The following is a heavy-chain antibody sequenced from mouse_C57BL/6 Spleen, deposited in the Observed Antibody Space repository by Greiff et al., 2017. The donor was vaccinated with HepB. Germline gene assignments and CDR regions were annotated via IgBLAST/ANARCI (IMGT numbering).Heavy chain of an antibody. D-gene: IGHD2-5*01. V-gene: IGHV1-64*01. CDR3: ARYYYSNYTFPYYAMDY. Sequence: VQLQQSGAELVKPGASVKLSCKASGYTFTSYWMHWVKQRPGQGLEWIGMIHPNSGSTNYNEKFKSKATLTVDKSSSTAYMQLSSLTSEDSAVYYCARYYYSNYTFPYYAMDYWGQGTSVTVSS. CDR2: IHPNSGST. J-gene: IGHJ4*01. CDR1: GYTFTSYW.